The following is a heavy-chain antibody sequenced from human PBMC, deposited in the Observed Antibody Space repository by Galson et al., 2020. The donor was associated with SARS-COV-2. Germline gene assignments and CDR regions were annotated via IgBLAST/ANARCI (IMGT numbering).Heavy chain of an antibody. D-gene: IGHD3-22*01. J-gene: IGHJ6*02. Sequence: SETLSLTCTVSGGSISSGGYYWSWIRQHPGKGLEWIGYIYYSGSTYYNPSLKSRVTISVDTSKNQFSLKLSSVTAADTAVYYCASEGVYYGSSGYYALDYGMDVWGQGTTVTVSS. CDR2: IYYSGST. CDR3: ASEGVYYGSSGYYALDYGMDV. V-gene: IGHV4-31*03. CDR1: GGSISSGGYY.